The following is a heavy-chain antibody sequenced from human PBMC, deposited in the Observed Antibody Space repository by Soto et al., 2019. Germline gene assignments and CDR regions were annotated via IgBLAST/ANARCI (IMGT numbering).Heavy chain of an antibody. J-gene: IGHJ5*02. V-gene: IGHV4-31*03. Sequence: SETLSLTCTVTGGSMTSGDQYWTWIRHRPXEGLEWFGYINHRGSLYYNPSLKSRVSMSVDTSKNQFSLNLSSVTAADTAIYYCARSGVTGIVIPSHWFDPWGQGTLVTVSS. CDR3: ARSGVTGIVIPSHWFDP. CDR2: INHRGSL. D-gene: IGHD2-21*02. CDR1: GGSMTSGDQY.